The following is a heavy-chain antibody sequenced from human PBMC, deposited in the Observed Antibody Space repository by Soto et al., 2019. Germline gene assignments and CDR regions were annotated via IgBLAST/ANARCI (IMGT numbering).Heavy chain of an antibody. CDR2: IWYDGSNK. V-gene: IGHV3-33*01. Sequence: QVQLVESGGGVVQPGRSLRLSCAASGFTFSSYGMHWVRQAPGKGLEWVAVIWYDGSNKYYADSVKGRFTISRDNSKNTLYLLMNSLRAEDTAVYYCAREDGAGYNVDYWGPGTLVTVSS. CDR3: AREDGAGYNVDY. D-gene: IGHD5-12*01. CDR1: GFTFSSYG. J-gene: IGHJ4*02.